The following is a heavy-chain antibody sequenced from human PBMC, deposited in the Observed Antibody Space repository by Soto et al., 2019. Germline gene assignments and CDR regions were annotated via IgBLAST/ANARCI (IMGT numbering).Heavy chain of an antibody. CDR2: IYPGDSDT. Sequence: RGESLKISCKTSGYSFTSYWIGWVRQMPGKGLEWMGIIYPGDSDTRYSPSFQGQVTISADKYITTAYLQWRSLKASDTAMYYCARHVSYYGSGSYPYGLDVWGQGTTVTVSS. CDR1: GYSFTSYW. CDR3: ARHVSYYGSGSYPYGLDV. V-gene: IGHV5-51*01. J-gene: IGHJ6*02. D-gene: IGHD3-10*01.